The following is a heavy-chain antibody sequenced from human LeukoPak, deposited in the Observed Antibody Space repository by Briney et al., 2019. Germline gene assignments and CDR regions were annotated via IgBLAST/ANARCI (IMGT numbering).Heavy chain of an antibody. D-gene: IGHD4/OR15-4a*01. CDR1: GFTFSSHW. V-gene: IGHV3-7*01. J-gene: IGHJ4*02. CDR3: ARDTLGEGEDANYAVYYFDY. CDR2: IKQDGSEI. Sequence: GGSLRLSCADSGFTFSSHWMSWVRQAPGKGLEWVANIKQDGSEIYYLDSVKGRFTISRDNGKNSLDLQMNSLRADDTAVYYCARDTLGEGEDANYAVYYFDYWGQGTVVTVSS.